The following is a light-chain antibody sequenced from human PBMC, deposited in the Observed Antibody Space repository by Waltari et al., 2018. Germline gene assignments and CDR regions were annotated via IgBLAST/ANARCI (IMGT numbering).Light chain of an antibody. Sequence: EIVLTQSPATLSLSPGERATLSCRTSQSVTGSYLAWYQQKPGQAPRLLIYGASSRATGIPDRFSGSGSGTDFTLTISRLEPEDFALYYCQQYGSSPRTFGQGTKVEIK. CDR2: GAS. CDR3: QQYGSSPRT. V-gene: IGKV3-20*01. J-gene: IGKJ1*01. CDR1: QSVTGSY.